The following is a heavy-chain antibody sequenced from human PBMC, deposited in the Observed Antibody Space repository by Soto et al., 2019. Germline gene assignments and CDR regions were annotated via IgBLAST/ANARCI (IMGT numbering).Heavy chain of an antibody. V-gene: IGHV6-1*01. D-gene: IGHD6-13*01. Sequence: PSQTLSLTCAISGDSVSSNSAAWNWIRQSPSRGLEWLGRTYYRSKWYNDYAVSVKSRITINPDTSKNQFSLQLNSVTPEFTAVYYFARGPPIAAAGTRYYYYYGMDVWGQGTTVTVSS. CDR1: GDSVSSNSAA. CDR3: ARGPPIAAAGTRYYYYYGMDV. J-gene: IGHJ6*02. CDR2: TYYRSKWYN.